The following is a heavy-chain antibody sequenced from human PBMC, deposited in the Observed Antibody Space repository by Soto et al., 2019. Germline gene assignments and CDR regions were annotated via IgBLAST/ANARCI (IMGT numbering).Heavy chain of an antibody. CDR1: GGSISSGDYY. D-gene: IGHD3-22*01. Sequence: SETLSLTCTVSGGSISSGDYYWSWIRQPPGKGLEWIGYIYYSGSTYYNPSLKSRVTISVDTSKNQFSLKLSSVTAADTAVYYCASLDYDSSGYYELPGPYWGQGTLVTVSS. V-gene: IGHV4-30-4*01. J-gene: IGHJ4*02. CDR3: ASLDYDSSGYYELPGPY. CDR2: IYYSGST.